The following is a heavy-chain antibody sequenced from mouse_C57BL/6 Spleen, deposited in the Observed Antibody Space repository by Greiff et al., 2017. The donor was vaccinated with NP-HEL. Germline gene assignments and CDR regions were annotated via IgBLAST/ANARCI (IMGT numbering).Heavy chain of an antibody. D-gene: IGHD2-5*01. V-gene: IGHV1-61*01. CDR3: ARFYYSNSDYAMDY. CDR1: GYTFTSYW. J-gene: IGHJ4*01. CDR2: IYPSDSET. Sequence: QVQLQQPGAELVRPGSSVKLSCKASGYTFTSYWMDWVKQRPGQGLEWIGNIYPSDSETHYNQKFKDKATLTVDKSSSTAYMQLSSLTSEDSAVYYCARFYYSNSDYAMDYWGQGTSVTVSS.